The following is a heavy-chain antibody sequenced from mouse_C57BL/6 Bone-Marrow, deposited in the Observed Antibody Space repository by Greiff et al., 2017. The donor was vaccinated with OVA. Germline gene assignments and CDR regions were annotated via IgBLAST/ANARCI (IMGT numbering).Heavy chain of an antibody. CDR1: GYAFTNYL. V-gene: IGHV1-54*01. Sequence: VKLQESGAELVRPGTSVKVSCKASGYAFTNYLIEWVKQRPGQGLEWIGVINPGSGGTNYNEKFKGKATLTADKSSSTAYMQLSSLTSEDSAVYFCARSIYYGTWFAYWGQGTLVTVSA. CDR2: INPGSGGT. D-gene: IGHD1-1*01. CDR3: ARSIYYGTWFAY. J-gene: IGHJ3*01.